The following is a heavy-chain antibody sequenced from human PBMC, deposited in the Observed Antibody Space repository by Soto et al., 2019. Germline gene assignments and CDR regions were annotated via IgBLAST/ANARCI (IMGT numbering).Heavy chain of an antibody. V-gene: IGHV3-53*04. D-gene: IGHD6-13*01. J-gene: IGHJ4*02. CDR2: IYSGGST. CDR1: GFTVSSNY. Sequence: PGGSLRLSCAASGFTVSSNYMSWVRQAPGKGLEWVSVIYSGGSTYYADSVKGRFTISRHNSKNTLYLQMNSLRAEDTAVYYCARGPLAAAGIWDYWGQGTLVTVSS. CDR3: ARGPLAAAGIWDY.